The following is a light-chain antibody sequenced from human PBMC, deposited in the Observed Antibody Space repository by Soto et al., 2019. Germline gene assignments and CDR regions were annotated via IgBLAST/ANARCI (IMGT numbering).Light chain of an antibody. Sequence: EVVLTQSPGTLSLSPGERGTLSCRASQSVSSSYLAWYQQKPGQAPRLLIYGASSRATGIPARFSGSGSGTDFTLTISRLAPEDFAVYYCQQYSTSPMYTFGQGTKLEIK. CDR3: QQYSTSPMYT. CDR1: QSVSSSY. V-gene: IGKV3-20*01. CDR2: GAS. J-gene: IGKJ2*01.